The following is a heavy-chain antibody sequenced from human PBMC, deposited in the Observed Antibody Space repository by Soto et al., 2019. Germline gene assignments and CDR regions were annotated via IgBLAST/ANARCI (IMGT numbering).Heavy chain of an antibody. CDR2: IPHDGTYQ. CDR1: GFIFGNYG. J-gene: IGHJ4*02. CDR3: VRDDDNVDNGLDH. V-gene: IGHV3-30*19. Sequence: QVQLVESGGGVVQPGGSLRLSCTASGFIFGNYGMHWVRQAPGKGLQWVAVIPHDGTYQFYLDSVKGRFTISRDNSKDTLYLEMNSLRVGDTAVYFSVRDDDNVDNGLDHWGQGTLVTVSS. D-gene: IGHD1-1*01.